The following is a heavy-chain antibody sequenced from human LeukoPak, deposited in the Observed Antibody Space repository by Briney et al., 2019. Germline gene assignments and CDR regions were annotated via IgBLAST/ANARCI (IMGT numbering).Heavy chain of an antibody. D-gene: IGHD3-9*01. CDR2: INIDDGNT. CDR1: GYRFPTYG. J-gene: IGHJ4*02. CDR3: GRVYYDILTGFPSYSAY. V-gene: IGHV1-18*01. Sequence: GASVKVSCKASGYRFPTYGIHWVRQAPGQGLEWMGWINIDDGNTEYAQTFHGRVTLTRDTSTSIAYMELRSLTSDDPALYYCGRVYYDILTGFPSYSAYWGQGTLVTVSS.